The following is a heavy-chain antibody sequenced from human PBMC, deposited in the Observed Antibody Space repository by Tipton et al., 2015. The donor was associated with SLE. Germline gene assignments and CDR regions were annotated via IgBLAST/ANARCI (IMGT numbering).Heavy chain of an antibody. V-gene: IGHV4-38-2*01. CDR1: GYSISSGYY. D-gene: IGHD3-3*01. J-gene: IGHJ4*02. Sequence: TLSLTCAVSGYSISSGYYWGWIRQPPGKGLEWIGSIYHSGSTYYNPSLKSRVTISVDTSKNQFSLKLSSVTAADTAVYYCASQYGYDFWSGYYYFDYWGQGTLVTVSS. CDR2: IYHSGST. CDR3: ASQYGYDFWSGYYYFDY.